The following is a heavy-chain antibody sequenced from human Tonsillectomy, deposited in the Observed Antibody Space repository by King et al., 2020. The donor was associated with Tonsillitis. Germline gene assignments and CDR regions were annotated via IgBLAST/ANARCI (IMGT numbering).Heavy chain of an antibody. CDR2: INHSGST. D-gene: IGHD1-7*01. CDR3: ARGSPRYNWNYYY. V-gene: IGHV4-34*01. CDR1: GGSFSGYY. J-gene: IGHJ4*02. Sequence: VQLQQWGAGLLKPSETLSLTCAVYGGSFSGYYWSWIRQPPGKGLEWIGEINHSGSTNYNPSLKSRVTISVDTSKNQFSLKLSSVTAADTALYYCARGSPRYNWNYYYWGQGTLVTVSS.